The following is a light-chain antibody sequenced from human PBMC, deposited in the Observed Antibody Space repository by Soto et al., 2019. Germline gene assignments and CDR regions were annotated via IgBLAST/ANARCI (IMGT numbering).Light chain of an antibody. CDR3: QQSYSSPLCT. CDR2: AAS. J-gene: IGKJ3*01. CDR1: QSISSY. Sequence: DIQLTQSPSSLSASVGDRVTITCRASQSISSYLNWYQQKPGKAPKLLIYAASSLQSGVPSRFSGSGSGTAFTLTISSLQPEDVATYYCQQSYSSPLCTFGPGTKVDIK. V-gene: IGKV1-39*01.